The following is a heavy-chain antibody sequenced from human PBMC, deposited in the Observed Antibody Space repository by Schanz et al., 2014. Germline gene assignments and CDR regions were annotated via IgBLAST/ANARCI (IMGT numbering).Heavy chain of an antibody. CDR3: ARQRSYFYAMDV. J-gene: IGHJ6*02. Sequence: EVQLVESGGGLVQPGGSLRLSCVASGFTFSGSVMHWVRQASGKGLEWVSYISSVGISKYYADPVKGRFTISRDSAKNSLYLQMNSLRAEDTAVYYCARQRSYFYAMDVWGQGTTVTVSS. CDR1: GFTFSGSV. V-gene: IGHV3-48*04. CDR2: ISSVGISK.